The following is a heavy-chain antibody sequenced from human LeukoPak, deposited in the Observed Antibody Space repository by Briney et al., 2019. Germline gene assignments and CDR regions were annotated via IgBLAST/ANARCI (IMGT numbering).Heavy chain of an antibody. J-gene: IGHJ4*02. D-gene: IGHD6-19*01. Sequence: GASVKVSCKVSGYTLTELSMHWVRQAPGKGLEWMGGFDSEDGETIYAQKFQGRVTMTEDTSTDTAYMELSSLRSEDTAVYYCATEGPYSSGFHFDYWGQGTLVTVSS. V-gene: IGHV1-24*01. CDR2: FDSEDGET. CDR1: GYTLTELS. CDR3: ATEGPYSSGFHFDY.